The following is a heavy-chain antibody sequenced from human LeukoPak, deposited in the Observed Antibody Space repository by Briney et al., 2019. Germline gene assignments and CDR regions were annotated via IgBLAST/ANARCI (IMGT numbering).Heavy chain of an antibody. Sequence: PGGSLRLSCAASGLSFSSFAMSWVRQGPARGLEWVSSIRGNGDTFYAESVKGRFTLSSDSSTNTVYFQLNNLRVEDTAIYYCARASWVSSTDAVRWGQGTLVTVSS. D-gene: IGHD3-16*01. CDR3: ARASWVSSTDAVR. J-gene: IGHJ4*02. CDR2: IRGNGDT. V-gene: IGHV3-23*01. CDR1: GLSFSSFA.